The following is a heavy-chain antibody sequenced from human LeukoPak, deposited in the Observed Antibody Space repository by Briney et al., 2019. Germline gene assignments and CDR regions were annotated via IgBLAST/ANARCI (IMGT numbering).Heavy chain of an antibody. V-gene: IGHV3-11*04. CDR1: GFTFSDYY. D-gene: IGHD6-19*01. CDR3: ATKRSGWYWID. J-gene: IGHJ4*02. Sequence: GGSLRLSCAAFGFTFSDYYMSWIRQAPGKGLEWVSYISSSGSTIYYADSVKGRFTISRDNAKNSLYLQMNSLRAEDTAVYYCATKRSGWYWIDWGQGTLVTVSS. CDR2: ISSSGSTI.